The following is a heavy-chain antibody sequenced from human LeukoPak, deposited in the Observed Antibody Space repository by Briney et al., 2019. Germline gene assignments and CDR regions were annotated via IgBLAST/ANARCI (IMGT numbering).Heavy chain of an antibody. CDR2: ISYDGSNK. CDR1: GFTFSSYA. V-gene: IGHV3-30-3*01. CDR3: ARVEYGYSYGDLDC. J-gene: IGHJ4*02. D-gene: IGHD5-18*01. Sequence: GRSLRLSCAASGFTFSSYAMHWVCQAPDKGLEWVAVISYDGSNKYYADSVKGRFTISRDNSKNTLYLQMNSLRAEDTAVYYCARVEYGYSYGDLDCWGQGTLVTVSS.